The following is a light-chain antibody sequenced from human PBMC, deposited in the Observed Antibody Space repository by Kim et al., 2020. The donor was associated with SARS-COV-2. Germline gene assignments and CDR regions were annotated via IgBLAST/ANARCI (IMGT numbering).Light chain of an antibody. CDR2: RDS. V-gene: IGLV3-9*01. CDR3: QVWDSSTVV. J-gene: IGLJ2*01. CDR1: NIGSKN. Sequence: VALGQTARITCGGNNIGSKNVNWYQQKPGQAPVLVIYRDSNRPSGIPERFSGSNAGNTATLTISRAQAGDEADYYCQVWDSSTVVFGGGTQLTVL.